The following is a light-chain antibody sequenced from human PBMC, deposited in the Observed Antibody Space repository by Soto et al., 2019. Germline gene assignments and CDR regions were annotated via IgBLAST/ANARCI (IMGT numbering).Light chain of an antibody. J-gene: IGKJ1*01. V-gene: IGKV1-5*03. CDR1: ESISSW. CDR3: QQYNSNSWT. CDR2: KAS. Sequence: DIKMTQSPSTLSASVGDRVTITCRASESISSWLAWYQQKPGKAPKLLIYKASSLESGVPSRFSGSGSGTEFTLTISSLQPDDFATYYCQQYNSNSWTFGQGTKVEIK.